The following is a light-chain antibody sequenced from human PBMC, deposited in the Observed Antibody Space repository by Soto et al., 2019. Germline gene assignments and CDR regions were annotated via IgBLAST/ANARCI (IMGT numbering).Light chain of an antibody. CDR3: QHWHDYSWT. CDR1: QSISIW. V-gene: IGKV1-5*03. CDR2: KTS. J-gene: IGKJ1*01. Sequence: DIHMTQSASTLSASVGDRVTITCRASQSISIWLAWYQQKPGKAPNLLIYKTSSLATGVPSRFSGSGSGTEFTLTISSLQPDDFATYYCQHWHDYSWTFGQATKVQVK.